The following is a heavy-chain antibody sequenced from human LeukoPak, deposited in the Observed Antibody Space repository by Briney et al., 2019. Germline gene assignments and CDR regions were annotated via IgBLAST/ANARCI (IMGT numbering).Heavy chain of an antibody. V-gene: IGHV3-23*01. D-gene: IGHD5-12*01. CDR2: ISGSGGST. J-gene: IGHJ4*02. Sequence: PGGSLRLSCAASGFTFSSYSMNWVRQAPGKGLEWVSAISGSGGSTYYADSVKGRFTISRDNSKNTLYLQMNSLRAEDTAVYYCAKVRSGYDGVGFDYWGQGTLVTVSS. CDR3: AKVRSGYDGVGFDY. CDR1: GFTFSSYS.